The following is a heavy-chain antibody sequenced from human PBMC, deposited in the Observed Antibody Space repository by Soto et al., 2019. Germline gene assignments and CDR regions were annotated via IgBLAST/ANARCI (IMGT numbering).Heavy chain of an antibody. CDR2: VYRTGST. V-gene: IGHV4-4*02. Sequence: PSETLSLTCAVSGGSISTSNWWSWVRQPPGKGLEWIGEVYRTGSTNYNPSLKSRVTISVDRSKNQFSLKLSSVTAADTAVYYCARGQVVAAQHWGQGTLVTVSS. CDR1: GGSISTSNW. D-gene: IGHD2-15*01. CDR3: ARGQVVAAQH. J-gene: IGHJ4*02.